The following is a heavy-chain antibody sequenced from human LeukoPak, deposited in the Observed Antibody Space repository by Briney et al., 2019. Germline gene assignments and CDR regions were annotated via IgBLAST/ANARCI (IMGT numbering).Heavy chain of an antibody. Sequence: SQTLSLTCTVSGGSISSGGYYWGWIRQPPGKGLEWIGYIYYSGSTNYNPSLKSRVTISVDTSKNQFSLKLSSVTAADTAVYYCARVDSSSYYYYGMDVWGQGTTVTVSS. CDR1: GGSISSGGYY. J-gene: IGHJ6*02. V-gene: IGHV4-61*08. CDR3: ARVDSSSYYYYGMDV. CDR2: IYYSGST. D-gene: IGHD6-13*01.